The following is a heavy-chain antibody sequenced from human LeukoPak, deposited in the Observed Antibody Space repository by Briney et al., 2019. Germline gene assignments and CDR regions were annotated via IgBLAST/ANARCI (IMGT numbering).Heavy chain of an antibody. CDR3: ARGDQGFDY. V-gene: IGHV3-30-3*01. CDR1: GFTFSSYA. CDR2: ISYDGSNK. J-gene: IGHJ4*02. Sequence: GRSLRLSCAASGFTFSSYAMHWVRQAPGKGLEWVAVISYDGSNKYYTDSVKGRFTTSRDNSKNTLYLQMNSLRAEDTAVYYCARGDQGFDYWGQGTLVTVSS.